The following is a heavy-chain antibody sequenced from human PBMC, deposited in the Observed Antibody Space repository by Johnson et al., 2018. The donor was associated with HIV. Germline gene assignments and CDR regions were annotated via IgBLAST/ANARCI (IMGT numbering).Heavy chain of an antibody. J-gene: IGHJ3*02. CDR3: ARDEAAVRMVANDAFDI. D-gene: IGHD6-13*01. V-gene: IGHV3-33*08. Sequence: QVQLVESGGGVVQPGRSLRLSCAASGFSFSSYAMHWVRQSPGKGLGWVAVISFDGGDKYYADSVKGPFPISRDHSTNTLYLQMNSLRAGDTALYYCARDEAAVRMVANDAFDIWGQGTMVTVSS. CDR2: ISFDGGDK. CDR1: GFSFSSYA.